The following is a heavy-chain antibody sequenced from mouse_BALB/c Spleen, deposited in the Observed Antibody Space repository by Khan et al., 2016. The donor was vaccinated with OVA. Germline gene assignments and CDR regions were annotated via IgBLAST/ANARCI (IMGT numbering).Heavy chain of an antibody. CDR2: INTYTGEP. J-gene: IGHJ3*01. D-gene: IGHD2-1*01. V-gene: IGHV9-3-1*01. CDR3: ARSSGNYWLAY. CDR1: GYTLTNYG. Sequence: QIQLVQSGPELKKPGETVKISCKASGYTLTNYGMNWVKQAPGKGLKWMGWINTYTGEPTYAEDFKGRIAFSLETSASTAYLQINNLKNEDTATYFCARSSGNYWLAYWGQGTLVTVSA.